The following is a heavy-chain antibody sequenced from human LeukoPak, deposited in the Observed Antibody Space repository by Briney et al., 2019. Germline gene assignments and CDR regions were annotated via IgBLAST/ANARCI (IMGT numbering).Heavy chain of an antibody. D-gene: IGHD3-3*01. CDR2: IYTSGST. CDR1: GGSISSYY. J-gene: IGHJ4*02. V-gene: IGHV4-4*07. Sequence: SETLSLTCTVSGGSISSYYWSWIRQPAGKGLEWIGRIYTSGSTYYNPSLKSRVTISVDTSKNQFSLKLSSVTAADTAVYYCARDRILDYDFWSGYSNRQNYFDYWGQGTLVTVSS. CDR3: ARDRILDYDFWSGYSNRQNYFDY.